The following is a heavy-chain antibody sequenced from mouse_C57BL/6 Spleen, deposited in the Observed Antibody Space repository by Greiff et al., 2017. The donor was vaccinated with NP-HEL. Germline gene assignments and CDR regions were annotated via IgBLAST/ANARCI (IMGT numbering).Heavy chain of an antibody. CDR3: ATDYYGSSSFAY. D-gene: IGHD1-1*01. Sequence: QVQLQQSGPGLVQPSQSLSITCTVSGFSLTSYGVHWVRQSPGKGLEWLGVIWSGGSTDYNAAFISRLSIRKDNSKSQVFFKMNSLQADDTAIYYCATDYYGSSSFAYWGQGTLVTVSA. CDR2: IWSGGST. V-gene: IGHV2-2*01. CDR1: GFSLTSYG. J-gene: IGHJ3*01.